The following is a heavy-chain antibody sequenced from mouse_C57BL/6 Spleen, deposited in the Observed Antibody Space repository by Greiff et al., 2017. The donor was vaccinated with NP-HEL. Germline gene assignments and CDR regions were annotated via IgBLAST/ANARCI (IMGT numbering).Heavy chain of an antibody. D-gene: IGHD2-1*01. CDR2: INPNNGGT. V-gene: IGHV1-22*01. CDR3: ARYYGKYEGPLHAMDY. Sequence: EVQLQQSGPELVKPGASVKMSCKASGYTFTDYNMHWVKQSHGKSLEWIGYINPNNGGTSYNQKFKGKATLTVNKSSSTAYMELSSLTSEDSAVYYCARYYGKYEGPLHAMDYWGQGTSVTVSS. J-gene: IGHJ4*01. CDR1: GYTFTDYN.